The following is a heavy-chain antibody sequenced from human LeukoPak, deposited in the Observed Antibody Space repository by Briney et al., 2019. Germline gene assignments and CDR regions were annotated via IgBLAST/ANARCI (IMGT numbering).Heavy chain of an antibody. CDR2: MKPNSGNT. Sequence: ASVRPSYKASGYTFTSYDINWVRQATGQGLEWMGWMKPNSGNTGYAQKFQGRVTMTRNTFISTAYMELSSLRSEDTAVYFCARGPPEISSSDYWGQGTLVTVSS. CDR3: ARGPPEISSSDY. J-gene: IGHJ4*02. V-gene: IGHV1-8*01. D-gene: IGHD6-13*01. CDR1: GYTFTSYD.